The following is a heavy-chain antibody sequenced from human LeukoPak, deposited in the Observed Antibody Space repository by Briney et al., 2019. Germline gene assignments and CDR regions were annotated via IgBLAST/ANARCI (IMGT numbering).Heavy chain of an antibody. V-gene: IGHV1-18*01. D-gene: IGHD3-3*01. CDR3: AREAPSGLRFLEWLSHPDY. J-gene: IGHJ4*02. Sequence: ASVKVSCKASGYTFTSYGISWVRQAPGQGLEWMGWISAYNGNTNYAQKLQGRVTMTTDTSTSTAYMELRSLRSDDTAVYYCAREAPSGLRFLEWLSHPDYWGQGTLVTVSS. CDR2: ISAYNGNT. CDR1: GYTFTSYG.